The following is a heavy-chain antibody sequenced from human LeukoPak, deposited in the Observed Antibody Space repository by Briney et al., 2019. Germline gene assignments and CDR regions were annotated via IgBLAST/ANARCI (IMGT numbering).Heavy chain of an antibody. J-gene: IGHJ4*02. CDR3: ARSGSTRLYFDY. CDR1: GFTFSSYA. D-gene: IGHD1-26*01. V-gene: IGHV3-30-3*01. Sequence: GGSLRLSCAASGFTFSSYAMHWVRQAPGKGLEWVAVISYDGSNKYYADSVKGRLTISRDNSKNTLYLQMNSLRAEDTAVYYCARSGSTRLYFDYWGQGTLVTVSS. CDR2: ISYDGSNK.